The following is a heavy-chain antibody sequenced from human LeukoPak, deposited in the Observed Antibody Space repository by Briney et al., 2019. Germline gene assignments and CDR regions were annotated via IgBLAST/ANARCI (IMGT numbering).Heavy chain of an antibody. Sequence: ASVKISCKASGYTFTDYYMNWVRQGPGQGLEWMGWINPNNSGTVFAQNFQGRVTLTRDTSINTAYLELGSLTSDDPAVYYCAREAIDQMQGGITTWFDPWGQGTLVTVSS. D-gene: IGHD1-1*01. CDR1: GYTFTDYY. V-gene: IGHV1-2*02. CDR2: INPNNSGT. J-gene: IGHJ5*02. CDR3: AREAIDQMQGGITTWFDP.